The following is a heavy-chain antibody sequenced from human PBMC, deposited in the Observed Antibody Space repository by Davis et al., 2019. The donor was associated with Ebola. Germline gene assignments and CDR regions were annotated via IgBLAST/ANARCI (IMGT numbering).Heavy chain of an antibody. CDR1: GFTFSSYG. Sequence: GESLKISCAASGFTFSSYGMHWVRQAPGKGLEWVAVIWYDGSNKYYADSVKGRFTISRDNSKNTLYLQMNSLRAEDTAVYYCAKNNWNDFIMLDYWGQGTLVIVSS. J-gene: IGHJ4*02. V-gene: IGHV3-33*06. CDR2: IWYDGSNK. CDR3: AKNNWNDFIMLDY. D-gene: IGHD1-1*01.